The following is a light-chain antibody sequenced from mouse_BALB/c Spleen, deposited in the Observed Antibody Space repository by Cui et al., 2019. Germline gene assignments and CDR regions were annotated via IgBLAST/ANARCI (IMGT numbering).Light chain of an antibody. V-gene: IGKV14-100*01. CDR2: HGT. CDR3: VQYAQFPYT. Sequence: DLLMAQSPSSISVSLGDTVSITCHASQGISSNIGWLQQKPGKSFKGLIYHGTNLEDGVPSRFSGSGSGADYSLTISSLESEDFADYYCVQYAQFPYTFGGGTKLEIK. J-gene: IGKJ2*01. CDR1: QGISSN.